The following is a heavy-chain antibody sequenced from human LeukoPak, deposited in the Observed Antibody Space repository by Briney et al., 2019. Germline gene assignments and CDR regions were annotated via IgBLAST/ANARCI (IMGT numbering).Heavy chain of an antibody. CDR1: GFNFRSYA. Sequence: GRSLRLSCAASGFNFRSYAVHWVRQAPGKGLECVAGITYDGRDQHYADSVKGRFTISRDNSNNTAFLQMNSLRADDTAVYYCASDRPPERFGERYHYYGLDVWGLGTTVTVPS. CDR3: ASDRPPERFGERYHYYGLDV. V-gene: IGHV3-30*04. CDR2: ITYDGRDQ. J-gene: IGHJ6*02. D-gene: IGHD3-10*01.